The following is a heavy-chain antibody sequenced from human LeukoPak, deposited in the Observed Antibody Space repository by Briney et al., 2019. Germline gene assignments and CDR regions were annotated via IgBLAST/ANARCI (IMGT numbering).Heavy chain of an antibody. CDR3: ARRGQAGYLY. CDR2: IYHSGST. CDR1: GGSISSGGYY. Sequence: SQTLSLTCTVSGGSISSGGYYWSWIRQPPGKGLEWIGYIYHSGSTYYSPSLKSRVTISVDRSKNQFSLKLSSVTAADTAVYYCARRGQAGYLYWGQGTLVTVSS. V-gene: IGHV4-30-2*01. J-gene: IGHJ4*02. D-gene: IGHD3-16*02.